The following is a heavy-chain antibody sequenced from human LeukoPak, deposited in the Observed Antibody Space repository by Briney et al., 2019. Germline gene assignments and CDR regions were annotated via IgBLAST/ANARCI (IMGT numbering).Heavy chain of an antibody. D-gene: IGHD6-13*01. V-gene: IGHV4-34*01. J-gene: IGHJ4*02. Sequence: SETLSLTCAVYGGSFSGYYWSWNRQPPGKGLEWIGEINHSGSTNYNPSLKSRVTISVDTSKNQFSLKLSSVTAADTAVYYCAREIAATGLDYWGQGTLVTVSS. CDR3: AREIAATGLDY. CDR2: INHSGST. CDR1: GGSFSGYY.